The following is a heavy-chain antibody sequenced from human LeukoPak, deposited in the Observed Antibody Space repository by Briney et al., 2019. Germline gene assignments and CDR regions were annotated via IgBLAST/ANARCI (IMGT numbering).Heavy chain of an antibody. D-gene: IGHD1-26*01. V-gene: IGHV4-39*01. CDR3: ARRSSNPVGAIDY. J-gene: IGHJ4*02. Sequence: SETLSLTCTVSGGSISNPNYYWGWIRQPPGKGLEWIGSFSYSGTYYNPSLENRVTISVDTFRNQFSLKLTSVTAADTAVYYCARRSSNPVGAIDYWGQGTLVTVSS. CDR1: GGSISNPNYY. CDR2: FSYSGT.